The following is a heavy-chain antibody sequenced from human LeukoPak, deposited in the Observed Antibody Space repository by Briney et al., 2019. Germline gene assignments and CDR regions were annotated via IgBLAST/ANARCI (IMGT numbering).Heavy chain of an antibody. J-gene: IGHJ3*02. CDR2: VSGDGTST. V-gene: IGHV3-74*01. D-gene: IGHD2-21*01. CDR3: ARGGFYSFDAFAI. CDR1: GFTFSSYW. Sequence: GGSLRLSCAASGFTFSSYWMHWVRQAPGKGLMWVSRVSGDGTSTTYAATVKGRFTISRDNPQNTLYLQMNSPRAEDTAVYYCARGGFYSFDAFAIWGQGTMVTVSA.